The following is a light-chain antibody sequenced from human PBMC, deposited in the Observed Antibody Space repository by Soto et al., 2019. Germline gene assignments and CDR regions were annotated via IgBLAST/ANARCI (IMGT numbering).Light chain of an antibody. Sequence: QSVLSQSPSASGTPGQRVTISCSGSSSNIGSNYVFWYQQLPGTAPKVLIYGNSNRPSGVPDRFSGSKSGTSASLAITGLQAEDEADYYCQSYDSSLSASFGTGTKLTVL. CDR1: SSNIGSNY. V-gene: IGLV1-40*01. CDR3: QSYDSSLSAS. CDR2: GNS. J-gene: IGLJ1*01.